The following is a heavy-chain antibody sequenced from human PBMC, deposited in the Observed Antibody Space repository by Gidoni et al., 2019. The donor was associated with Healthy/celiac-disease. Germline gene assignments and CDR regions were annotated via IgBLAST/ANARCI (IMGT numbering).Heavy chain of an antibody. V-gene: IGHV3-21*01. Sequence: EVQLVEAGGGLVKPGGYLRLSCAASGFTFSSYSRNWVRQAPGKGLEWVSSLSSSSSYISYADSVKGRFTISRDNAMNSLYLQMNSLRAEDTAVYYCARESGQWLVAYYYYGMGVWGQGTTVTVSS. CDR3: ARESGQWLVAYYYYGMGV. CDR1: GFTFSSYS. CDR2: LSSSSSYI. D-gene: IGHD6-19*01. J-gene: IGHJ6*02.